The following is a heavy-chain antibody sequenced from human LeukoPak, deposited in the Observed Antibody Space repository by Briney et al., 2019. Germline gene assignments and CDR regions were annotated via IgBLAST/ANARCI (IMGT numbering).Heavy chain of an antibody. CDR1: GGSISSYY. J-gene: IGHJ6*02. Sequence: SETLSLTCTVSGGSISSYYWSRIRQPPGKGLEWIGDIYYSGSTNYNPSLKSRVTISVDTSKNQFSLKLSSVTAADTAVYYCARDVPFCGGDCYSGMDVWGQGTTVTVSS. D-gene: IGHD2-21*01. CDR3: ARDVPFCGGDCYSGMDV. CDR2: IYYSGST. V-gene: IGHV4-59*01.